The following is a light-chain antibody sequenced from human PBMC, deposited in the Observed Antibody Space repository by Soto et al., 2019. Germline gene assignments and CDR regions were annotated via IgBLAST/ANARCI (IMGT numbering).Light chain of an antibody. Sequence: QSVLTQLPSVSGAPGQRVTISCTGSSSNIGAGYDVHWYQQLPGTAPKLLIYGNSNRPSGVPDRFSGSKSGTSASLAITGLQAEDEADYYCQSYDNSLSGYVFGTGTKLT. CDR2: GNS. CDR1: SSNIGAGYD. CDR3: QSYDNSLSGYV. V-gene: IGLV1-40*01. J-gene: IGLJ1*01.